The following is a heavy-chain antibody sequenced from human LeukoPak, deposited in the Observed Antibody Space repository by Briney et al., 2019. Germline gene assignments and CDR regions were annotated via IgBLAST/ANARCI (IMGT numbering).Heavy chain of an antibody. CDR1: GFTFSNYA. CDR3: AKYYYTSGLTGGRVFDY. D-gene: IGHD3-10*01. Sequence: GGSLRLSCAASGFTFSNYAMTWVRQAPGKGLEWVSSMGTGAGDTYYADSVKGRFTISRDNSKNTLYLQMSNLRAEDTAVYYCAKYYYTSGLTGGRVFDYWGQGTLVTVSS. CDR2: MGTGAGDT. J-gene: IGHJ4*01. V-gene: IGHV3-23*01.